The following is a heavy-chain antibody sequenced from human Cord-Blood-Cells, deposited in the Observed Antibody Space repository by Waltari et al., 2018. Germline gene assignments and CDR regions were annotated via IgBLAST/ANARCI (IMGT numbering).Heavy chain of an antibody. D-gene: IGHD6-6*01. Sequence: QVQLQESGPGLVKPSGTLSLTCAVSGGSISSSNWWSWFRQPPGKGLEWIGEIYHSGSTHSIPSLKRRVTISVDKSKNQFSLKLSSVTAADTAVYYCARTRDSSSSGIDYWGQGTLVTVSS. CDR1: GGSISSSNW. V-gene: IGHV4-4*02. J-gene: IGHJ4*02. CDR3: ARTRDSSSSGIDY. CDR2: IYHSGST.